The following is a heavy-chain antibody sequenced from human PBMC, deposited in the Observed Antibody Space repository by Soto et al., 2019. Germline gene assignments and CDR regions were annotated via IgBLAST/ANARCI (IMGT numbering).Heavy chain of an antibody. D-gene: IGHD4-17*01. V-gene: IGHV3-33*01. CDR2: IWYDGSNK. J-gene: IGHJ6*02. CDR1: GFTFSTYG. CDR3: ARDLSGDYGALDT. Sequence: GGSLRLSCTPSGFTFSTYGMHWARQAPGKGLEWVAVIWYDGSNKVYADSVKGRFTISRDNSKNTLYLQMNSLRAEDTAVYYGARDLSGDYGALDTWAQGTTVTVSS.